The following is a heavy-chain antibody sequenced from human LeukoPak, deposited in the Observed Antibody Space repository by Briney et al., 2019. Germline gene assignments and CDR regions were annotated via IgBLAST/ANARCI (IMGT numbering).Heavy chain of an antibody. CDR2: INPNSGGT. Sequence: ASVKVSCKASGYTFTGYYMHWVRQAPGQGLEWMGWINPNSGGTNYAQKLQGRVTMTTDTSTSTAYMELRSLRSDDTAVYYCARGPTYYYDSSGYKIRPFDYWGQGTLVTVSS. CDR3: ARGPTYYYDSSGYKIRPFDY. D-gene: IGHD3-22*01. V-gene: IGHV1-2*02. CDR1: GYTFTGYY. J-gene: IGHJ4*02.